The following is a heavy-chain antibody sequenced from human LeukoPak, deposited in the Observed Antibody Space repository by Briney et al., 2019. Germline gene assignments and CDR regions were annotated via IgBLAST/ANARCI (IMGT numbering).Heavy chain of an antibody. V-gene: IGHV4-59*01. CDR1: GGSISSYY. Sequence: KPSETLSLTCTVSGGSISSYYWSWIRQPPGKGLEWIGYIYYSGSTNYNPSLKNRVTISVDTSKNQFSLKLSSVTAADTAVYYCARDIDYWGQGTLVTVSS. J-gene: IGHJ4*02. CDR3: ARDIDY. CDR2: IYYSGST.